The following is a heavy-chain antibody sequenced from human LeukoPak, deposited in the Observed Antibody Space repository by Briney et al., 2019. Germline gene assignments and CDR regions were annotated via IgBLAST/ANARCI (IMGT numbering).Heavy chain of an antibody. Sequence: GGSLRLSCAASGFTFSDYTMSWVRQAPGKGLEWVSAIIGSGGSTYYTDSVKGRFTISRDNAKNSLYLQMNSLRAEDTAVYYCARSHYDSSGYFVDYYMDVWGKGTTVTVSS. CDR1: GFTFSDYT. V-gene: IGHV3-23*01. CDR3: ARSHYDSSGYFVDYYMDV. CDR2: IIGSGGST. D-gene: IGHD3-22*01. J-gene: IGHJ6*03.